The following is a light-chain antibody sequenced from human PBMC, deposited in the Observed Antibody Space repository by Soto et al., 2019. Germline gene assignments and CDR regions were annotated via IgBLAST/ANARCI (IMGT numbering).Light chain of an antibody. J-gene: IGLJ2*01. Sequence: QSALTQPPSVSGAPGQRVTISCTGSSSNIGAGYDVHWYQQLPGTAPKLLIYGNSNRPSGVPDRFSGSKSGTSASLAIPGLHAADEADYYCQSYDSSLSGSVFGGGTQLTVL. CDR2: GNS. CDR3: QSYDSSLSGSV. CDR1: SSNIGAGYD. V-gene: IGLV1-40*01.